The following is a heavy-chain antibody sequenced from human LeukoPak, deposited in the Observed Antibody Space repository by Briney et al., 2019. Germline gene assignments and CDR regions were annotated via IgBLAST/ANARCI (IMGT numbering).Heavy chain of an antibody. J-gene: IGHJ4*02. Sequence: SETLSLTCTVSGGSIRSSSYYWGRIRQPPGKGLEWIGSIYYSGSTYYNASLKSRGTICVDTSKNQFSLKLNSVTAADTAVYFCARQVVAVAGTGYFDYWGQGTLVTVSS. CDR3: ARQVVAVAGTGYFDY. D-gene: IGHD6-19*01. CDR1: GGSIRSSSYY. CDR2: IYYSGST. V-gene: IGHV4-39*01.